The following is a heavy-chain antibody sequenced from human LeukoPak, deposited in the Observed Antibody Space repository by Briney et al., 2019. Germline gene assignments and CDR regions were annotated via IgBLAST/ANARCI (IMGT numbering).Heavy chain of an antibody. V-gene: IGHV3-11*04. J-gene: IGHJ4*02. CDR3: AREFKRVRDGYTQYYFDY. CDR2: ISSSGSTI. CDR1: GFTFSDYY. Sequence: GGSLRLSCAASGFTFSDYYRSWIRQAPGKGLEWVSYISSSGSTIYYTYSVKGRFTISRDNAKNSLYLQMNSLRAEDTAVCYCAREFKRVRDGYTQYYFDYWGQGTLVTVSS. D-gene: IGHD5-24*01.